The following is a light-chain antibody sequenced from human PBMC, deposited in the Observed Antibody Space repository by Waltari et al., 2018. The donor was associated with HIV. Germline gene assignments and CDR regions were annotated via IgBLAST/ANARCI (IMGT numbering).Light chain of an antibody. CDR1: SRDIGRYDF. V-gene: IGLV2-8*01. Sequence: QSALTQPPSASGPPGQSVTISCTGTSRDIGRYDFVSWYQVRPDSVPKLILYEVTTRPSGVPVRFSGSKSGNTASLTVSGLQTDDEADYYCSSYASNNTFVVFGGGTKLTVL. CDR3: SSYASNNTFVV. CDR2: EVT. J-gene: IGLJ2*01.